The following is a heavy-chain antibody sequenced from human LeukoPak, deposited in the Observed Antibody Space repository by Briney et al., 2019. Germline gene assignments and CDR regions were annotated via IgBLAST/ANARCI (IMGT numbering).Heavy chain of an antibody. J-gene: IGHJ6*02. D-gene: IGHD4-17*01. CDR1: GFTFSSYW. Sequence: GGSLRLSCAASGFTFSSYWMSWVRQAPGKGLEWVANIKQDGSEKYYVDSVKGRFTISRDNAKKSLYLQMNSLRAEDTAVYYCARGGTTVTILYYYYGMDVWGQGTTVTVSS. CDR2: IKQDGSEK. CDR3: ARGGTTVTILYYYYGMDV. V-gene: IGHV3-7*01.